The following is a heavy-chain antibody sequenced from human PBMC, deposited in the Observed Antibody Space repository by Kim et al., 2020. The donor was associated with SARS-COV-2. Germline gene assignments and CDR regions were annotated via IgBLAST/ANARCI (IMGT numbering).Heavy chain of an antibody. V-gene: IGHV3-9*01. CDR2: ISWNSGSI. CDR3: AKDVYYGSGSYYNVALVL. CDR1: GFTFDDYA. D-gene: IGHD3-10*01. J-gene: IGHJ4*02. Sequence: GGSLRLSCAASGFTFDDYAMHWVRQAPGKGLEWVSGISWNSGSIGYADSVKGRFTISRDNAKNSLYLQMNSLRAEDTALYYCAKDVYYGSGSYYNVALVLWGQGTLVTVSS.